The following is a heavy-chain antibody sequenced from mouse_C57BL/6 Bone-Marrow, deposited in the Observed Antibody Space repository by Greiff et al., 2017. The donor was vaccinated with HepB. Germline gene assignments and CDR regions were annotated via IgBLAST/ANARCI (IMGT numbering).Heavy chain of an antibody. J-gene: IGHJ3*02. D-gene: IGHD1-1*01. CDR3: ARETTVVE. Sequence: VKLMESGAELARPGASVKLSCKASGYTFTSYVISWVKQRTGQGLEWIGEIYPRSGNTYYNEKFKGKATLTADKSSSTAYMELRSLTSEDSAVYFCARETTVVEWGQGTLVTVSA. CDR1: GYTFTSYV. V-gene: IGHV1-81*01. CDR2: IYPRSGNT.